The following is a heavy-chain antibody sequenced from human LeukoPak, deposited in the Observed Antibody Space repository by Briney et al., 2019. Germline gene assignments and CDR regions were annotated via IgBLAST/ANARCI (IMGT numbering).Heavy chain of an antibody. D-gene: IGHD3-22*01. V-gene: IGHV3-30*04. CDR3: AREVLRYYYDSSGDYYFDY. Sequence: GGSLRLSCAASGFTFSSYAMHWVRQAPGKGLEWVAVISYDGSNKYYADSVKGRFTISRDNSKNTLYLKMNSLRAEDTAVYYCAREVLRYYYDSSGDYYFDYWGQGTLVTVSS. CDR2: ISYDGSNK. J-gene: IGHJ4*02. CDR1: GFTFSSYA.